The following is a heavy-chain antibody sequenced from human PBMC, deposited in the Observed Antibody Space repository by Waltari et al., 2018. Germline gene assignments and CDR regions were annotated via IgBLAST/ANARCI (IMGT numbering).Heavy chain of an antibody. Sequence: QVQLLQSGGEMRKTGTSVKVSCQASGYTFNKFGITWVRQAPGQGLEWVGWVSVFNGETTSAQKFQGRITLTADKSTRTAHLELRSLNFDDTAMCYCVRDRNYFDHWGQGTRVSVSS. D-gene: IGHD3-10*01. V-gene: IGHV1-18*01. CDR1: GYTFNKFG. CDR3: VRDRNYFDH. CDR2: VSVFNGET. J-gene: IGHJ4*02.